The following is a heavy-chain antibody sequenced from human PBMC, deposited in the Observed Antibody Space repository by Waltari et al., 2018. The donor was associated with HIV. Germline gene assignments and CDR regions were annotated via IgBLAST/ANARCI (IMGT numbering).Heavy chain of an antibody. CDR3: ARGAPPTYYDSSGYLDY. V-gene: IGHV1-46*03. D-gene: IGHD3-22*01. J-gene: IGHJ4*02. CDR1: AHTFTSYY. CDR2: INPSGGST. Sequence: QVPLLQSGAEVTMPGDPLKPSCKASAHTFTSYYMHSLIHAPGQGLEWMGIINPSGGSTSYGQKFQGRVTMTRETSTSTVYMELSSLRSGDTAVYYCARGAPPTYYDSSGYLDYWGQGTLVTVSS.